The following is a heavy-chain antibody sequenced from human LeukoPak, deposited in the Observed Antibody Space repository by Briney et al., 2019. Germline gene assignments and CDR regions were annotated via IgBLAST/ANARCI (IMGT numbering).Heavy chain of an antibody. CDR2: ISYDGSNK. J-gene: IGHJ4*02. V-gene: IGHV3-30*18. CDR1: GFTFSSYG. CDR3: AKATTVVTPCDY. D-gene: IGHD4-23*01. Sequence: PGRSLRLSCAASGFTFSSYGMHWVRQAPGKGLEWVAVISYDGSNKYYADSVKGRSTISRDNSKNTLYLQMNSLRAEDTAVYYCAKATTVVTPCDYWGQGTLVTVSS.